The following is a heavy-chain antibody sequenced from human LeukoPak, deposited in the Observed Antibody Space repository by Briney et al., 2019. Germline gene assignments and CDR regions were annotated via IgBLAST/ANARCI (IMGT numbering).Heavy chain of an antibody. CDR3: ARHPGEYYYDSSGPPTLHFDY. J-gene: IGHJ4*02. V-gene: IGHV4-39*01. Sequence: SETLSLTCTVSGGSISSSSYYWGWIRQPPGKGLERFGSIYYSRSTYYNPSLKSRVSISVDTSKNQFSLKLSSVTAADTAVYYCARHPGEYYYDSSGPPTLHFDYWGQGTLVTVSS. CDR1: GGSISSSSYY. CDR2: IYYSRST. D-gene: IGHD3-22*01.